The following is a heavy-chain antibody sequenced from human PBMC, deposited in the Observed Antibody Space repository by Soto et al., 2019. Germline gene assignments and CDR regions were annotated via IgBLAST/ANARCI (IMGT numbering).Heavy chain of an antibody. CDR2: LSGSSDSR. J-gene: IGHJ4*02. Sequence: QVQLVESGGGLVEPGGSLTLSCAASGFTFSDYYMTWIRQAPGKGLEWVSYLSGSSDSRNYAVSVKGRFTISRDNAKNSLYLQMSSLRAEDTAVYYCARGTPRGYAVFDYWGRGALVTVSS. V-gene: IGHV3-11*06. D-gene: IGHD6-25*01. CDR1: GFTFSDYY. CDR3: ARGTPRGYAVFDY.